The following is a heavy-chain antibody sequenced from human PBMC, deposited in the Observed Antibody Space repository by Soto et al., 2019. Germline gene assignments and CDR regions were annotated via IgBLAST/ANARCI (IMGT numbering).Heavy chain of an antibody. CDR1: GFTFTNHW. CDR3: ARGAYRAYWFDP. Sequence: GGSLRLSCAASGFTFTNHWMHWVRQAPGKGLVWVSRINDDGSTTDYADYVKGRLTISRDNAKNTVYLQMNSLRAEDTALYYCARGAYRAYWFDP. CDR2: INDDGSTT. D-gene: IGHD2-21*01. J-gene: IGHJ5*02. V-gene: IGHV3-74*01.